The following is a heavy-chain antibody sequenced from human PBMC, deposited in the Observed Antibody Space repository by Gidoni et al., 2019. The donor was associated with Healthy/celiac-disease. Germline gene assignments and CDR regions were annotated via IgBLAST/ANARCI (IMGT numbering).Heavy chain of an antibody. J-gene: IGHJ4*02. CDR1: GGSISSSSYY. V-gene: IGHV4-39*07. CDR3: ATSGSRGGKNFDY. D-gene: IGHD1-26*01. Sequence: QLQLQESGPGLVQPSETLSLTCTVSGGSISSSSYYWGWIRQPPGKGLEWIGSIHYSGSTYYNPSLKSRVTISVDTSKNQFSLKLSSVTAADTAVYYCATSGSRGGKNFDYWGQGTLVTVSS. CDR2: IHYSGST.